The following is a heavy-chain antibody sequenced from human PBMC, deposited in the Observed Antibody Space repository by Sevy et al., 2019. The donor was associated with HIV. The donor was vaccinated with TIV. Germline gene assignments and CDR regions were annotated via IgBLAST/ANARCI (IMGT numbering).Heavy chain of an antibody. CDR1: GFTFSNYA. Sequence: GGSLRLSCAASGFTFSNYAMNWVRQAPGKGLEWVALIWFDGSNKYYADSVKGRFTISRDNSKNTLYLQMNSLRAEDTAVYYCAKAVADSNYYYGLDVWGQGTTVTVSS. CDR2: IWFDGSNK. CDR3: AKAVADSNYYYGLDV. V-gene: IGHV3-33*08. D-gene: IGHD6-19*01. J-gene: IGHJ6*02.